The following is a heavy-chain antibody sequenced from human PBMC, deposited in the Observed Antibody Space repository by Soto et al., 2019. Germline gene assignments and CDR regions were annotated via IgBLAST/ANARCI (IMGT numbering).Heavy chain of an antibody. J-gene: IGHJ6*02. CDR3: ARALAGDTAIRRFYYYYGMDV. CDR1: GGTFSSYA. V-gene: IGHV1-69*01. CDR2: IIAIFGTA. Sequence: QVQLVQSGAEVKKPGSSVKVSCKASGGTFSSYAISWVRQAPGQGLEWMGGIIAIFGTANYAQKFQGRVTITADESTRTAYMGLSSLRSEDTAVYYCARALAGDTAIRRFYYYYGMDVWGQGTTVTVSS. D-gene: IGHD5-18*01.